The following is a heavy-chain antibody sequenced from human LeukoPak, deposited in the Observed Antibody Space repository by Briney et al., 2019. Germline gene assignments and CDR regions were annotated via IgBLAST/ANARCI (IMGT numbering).Heavy chain of an antibody. D-gene: IGHD3-10*02. CDR1: GFTFSSYE. CDR2: ISSSGSTI. J-gene: IGHJ6*04. V-gene: IGHV3-48*03. CDR3: AELGITMIGGV. Sequence: PGGSLRLSCAASGFTFSSYEMNLVRQAPGKGPEWVSYISSSGSTIYYADSVKGRFTISRDNAKNSLYLQMNSLRAEDTAVYYCAELGITMIGGVWGKGTTVTISS.